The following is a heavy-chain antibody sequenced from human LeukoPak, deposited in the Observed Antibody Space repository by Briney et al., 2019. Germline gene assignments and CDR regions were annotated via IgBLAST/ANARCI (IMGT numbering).Heavy chain of an antibody. D-gene: IGHD3-22*01. CDR2: INPSGGST. CDR1: GYTFTSYY. CDR3: ARGYTYYYDSSGYCSWFDP. V-gene: IGHV1-46*03. J-gene: IGHJ5*02. Sequence: ASVKVSFKASGYTFTSYYMHWVRQAPGQGLEWMGIINPSGGSTSYAQKFQGRVTMTRDTSTSTVYMELSSLRSEDTAVYYCARGYTYYYDSSGYCSWFDPWGQGTLVTVSS.